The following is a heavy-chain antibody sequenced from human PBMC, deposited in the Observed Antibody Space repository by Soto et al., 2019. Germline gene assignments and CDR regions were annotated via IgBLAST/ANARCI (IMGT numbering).Heavy chain of an antibody. Sequence: GGSLRLSCAASGFTFSNYAMTWVRQAPGKGLEWVSVITGSGGGTYFVDSVKGRFTISRDNSKNTAYLQMNSLKAEDTAVYYCAKRPLTAAGFDYWGQGTLVTVSS. J-gene: IGHJ4*02. CDR3: AKRPLTAAGFDY. CDR2: ITGSGGGT. CDR1: GFTFSNYA. D-gene: IGHD6-13*01. V-gene: IGHV3-23*01.